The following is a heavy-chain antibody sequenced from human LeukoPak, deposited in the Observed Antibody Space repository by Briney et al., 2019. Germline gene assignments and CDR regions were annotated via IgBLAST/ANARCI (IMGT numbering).Heavy chain of an antibody. CDR1: GGSFSGYY. J-gene: IGHJ5*02. CDR2: INHSGST. CDR3: ARVRPNFTYSSGWYGWFDP. Sequence: PSETLSLTCAVYGGSFSGYYWSWIRQPPGKGLEWIGEINHSGSTNYNPSLKSRVTISVDTSKNQFSLKLSSVTAADTAVYYCARVRPNFTYSSGWYGWFDPWGQGTLVTASS. V-gene: IGHV4-34*01. D-gene: IGHD6-19*01.